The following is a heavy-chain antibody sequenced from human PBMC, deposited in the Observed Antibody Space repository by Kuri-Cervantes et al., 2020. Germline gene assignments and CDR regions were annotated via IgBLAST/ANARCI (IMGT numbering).Heavy chain of an antibody. V-gene: IGHV4-30-2*01. CDR2: IYHSGST. J-gene: IGHJ3*02. CDR3: ARDQIREIDAFDI. Sequence: SQTLSLTCAVSGGSISSGGYSWSWIRQPPGKGLEWIGYIYHSGSTNYNPSLKSRVTISVDKSKNQFSLKLSSVTAADTAVYYCARDQIREIDAFDIWGQGTMVTVSS. D-gene: IGHD5-24*01. CDR1: GGSISSGGYS.